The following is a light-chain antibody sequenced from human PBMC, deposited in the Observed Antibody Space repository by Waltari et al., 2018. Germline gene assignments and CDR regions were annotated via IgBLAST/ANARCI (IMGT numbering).Light chain of an antibody. CDR3: QSYDSSLSGSV. V-gene: IGLV1-40*01. CDR2: GNR. Sequence: QSVLTQPPSVSGAPGQRFTFSCTGSSSNIGAGYDVHWYQQLPGPAPKVLICGNRKRPSGVPDRCAGSKSGTSASLAITGLQAEDEADYYCQSYDSSLSGSVFGGGTKVTVL. CDR1: SSNIGAGYD. J-gene: IGLJ3*02.